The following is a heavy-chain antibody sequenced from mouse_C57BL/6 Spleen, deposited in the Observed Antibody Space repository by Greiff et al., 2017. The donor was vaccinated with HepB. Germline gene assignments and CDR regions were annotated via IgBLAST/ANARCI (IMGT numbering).Heavy chain of an antibody. CDR3: ARDGNMGYEAWFAY. J-gene: IGHJ3*01. Sequence: EVKLVESGPGMVKPSQSLSLTCTVTGYSITSGYDWHWIRHFPGNKLEWMGYISYSGSTNYNPSLKSRISITHDTSKNHFFLKLNSVTTEDTATYYCARDGNMGYEAWFAYWGQGTLVTVSA. V-gene: IGHV3-1*01. CDR1: GYSITSGYD. D-gene: IGHD2-2*01. CDR2: ISYSGST.